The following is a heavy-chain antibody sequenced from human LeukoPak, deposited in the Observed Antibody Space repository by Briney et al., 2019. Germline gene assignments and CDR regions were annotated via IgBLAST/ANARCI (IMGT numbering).Heavy chain of an antibody. J-gene: IGHJ4*02. CDR3: ARGEYQLPIDY. CDR1: GFTFSSYG. V-gene: IGHV3-33*01. CDR2: IWYDGSNK. D-gene: IGHD2-2*01. Sequence: PGGSLRLSCAASGFTFSSYGMHWVRQAPGKGLEWVAVIWYDGSNKYYADSVKGRFTISRDNSKNTPYLQMDSLRAEDTAVYYCARGEYQLPIDYWGQGTLVTVSS.